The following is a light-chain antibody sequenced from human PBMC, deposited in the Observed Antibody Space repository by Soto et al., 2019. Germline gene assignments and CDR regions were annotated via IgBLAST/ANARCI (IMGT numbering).Light chain of an antibody. CDR3: YSYANSSYV. V-gene: IGLV2-23*01. CDR2: EGI. CDR1: SSDVGGYNL. Sequence: QSALTQPASVSGSPGQSITISCTGISSDVGGYNLVSWYQQHPGKAPKLMIYEGIKRPSGVSNRFSGSKSGNTASLTISGIQAEDEADYYCYSYANSSYVFGTGTKLTVL. J-gene: IGLJ1*01.